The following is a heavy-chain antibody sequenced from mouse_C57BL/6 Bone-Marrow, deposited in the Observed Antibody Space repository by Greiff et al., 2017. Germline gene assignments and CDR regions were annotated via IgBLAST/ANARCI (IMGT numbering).Heavy chain of an antibody. CDR2: IDPETGGT. CDR3: TRADFDYGAY. D-gene: IGHD2-4*01. Sequence: VQLQQSGAELVRPGASVTLSCKASGYTFTDYEMHWVKQTPVHGLEWIGAIDPETGGTAYNQKFKGKAILTAVKSSSTAYMELRSLTSEDSAVYYGTRADFDYGAYWGQGTLVTVSA. CDR1: GYTFTDYE. J-gene: IGHJ3*01. V-gene: IGHV1-15*01.